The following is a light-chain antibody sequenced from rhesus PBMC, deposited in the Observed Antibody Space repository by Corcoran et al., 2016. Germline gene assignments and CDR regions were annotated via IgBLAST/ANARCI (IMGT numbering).Light chain of an antibody. V-gene: IGKV3-31*02. J-gene: IGKJ2*01. CDR3: QETCRLSS. CDR1: QSVSSH. CDR2: GAP. Sequence: EIVMTQSPATLSLSPGETATISCRTSQSVSSHSAWYQQKPGQAPRLLIYGAPSRATGIPDRFSGSGSGTDFSLTISSLEPEVFAVCYCQETCRLSSFGQGTKVEI.